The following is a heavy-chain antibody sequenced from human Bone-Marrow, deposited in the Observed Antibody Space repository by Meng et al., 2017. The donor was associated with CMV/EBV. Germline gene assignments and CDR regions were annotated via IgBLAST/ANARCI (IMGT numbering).Heavy chain of an antibody. CDR3: AKDREWALHPFDY. CDR2: ISGSGGST. Sequence: AAAGFTFSSDARSWVRQAAGKGLEWVSAISGSGGSTYYADSVKGRFTISRDNSKNTLYLQMNSMRAEDTAVYYCAKDREWALHPFDYWGQGTLVTVSS. J-gene: IGHJ4*02. CDR1: GFTFSSDA. V-gene: IGHV3-23*01. D-gene: IGHD1-26*01.